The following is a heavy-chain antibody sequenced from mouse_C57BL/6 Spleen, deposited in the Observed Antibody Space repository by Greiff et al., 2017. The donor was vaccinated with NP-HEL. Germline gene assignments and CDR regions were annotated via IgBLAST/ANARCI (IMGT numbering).Heavy chain of an antibody. CDR3: ARGGYYGSSYVDY. J-gene: IGHJ2*01. CDR1: GFTFSSYG. CDR2: ISSGGSYT. Sequence: DVKLVESGGDLVKPGGSLKLSCAASGFTFSSYGMSWVRQTPDKRLEWVATISSGGSYTYYPDSVKGRFTISRDNAKNTLYLQMSSLKSEDTAMYYCARGGYYGSSYVDYWGQGTTLTVSS. D-gene: IGHD1-1*01. V-gene: IGHV5-6*02.